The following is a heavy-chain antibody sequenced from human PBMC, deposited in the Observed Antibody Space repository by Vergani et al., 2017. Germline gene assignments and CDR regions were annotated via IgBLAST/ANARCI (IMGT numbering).Heavy chain of an antibody. CDR1: GCTFSDYY. D-gene: IGHD3-22*01. Sequence: QVQLVESGGGVVQPGRSLRLSCAASGCTFSDYYMSWIRQAPGKGLEWVSYISSSGSTIYYADSVKGRFTISRDNAKNSLYLQMNSLRAEDTAVYYCARDLSQRWLAFDIWGQGTMVTVSS. J-gene: IGHJ3*02. V-gene: IGHV3-11*01. CDR3: ARDLSQRWLAFDI. CDR2: ISSSGSTI.